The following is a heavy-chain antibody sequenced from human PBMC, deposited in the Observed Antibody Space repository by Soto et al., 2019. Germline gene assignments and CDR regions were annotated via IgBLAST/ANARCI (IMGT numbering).Heavy chain of an antibody. CDR1: GFTFSSYS. D-gene: IGHD3-22*01. Sequence: EVQLVESGGGSVQPGGSLRLSCAVSGFTFSSYSMNWVRQAPGKGLEWVSAISGSGGSTYYADSVKGRFTISRDNSKNTLYLQMNSLRAEDTAVYYCANDYDSSGFYYYYGMDVWGQGTTVTVSS. CDR3: ANDYDSSGFYYYYGMDV. V-gene: IGHV3-23*04. CDR2: ISGSGGST. J-gene: IGHJ6*02.